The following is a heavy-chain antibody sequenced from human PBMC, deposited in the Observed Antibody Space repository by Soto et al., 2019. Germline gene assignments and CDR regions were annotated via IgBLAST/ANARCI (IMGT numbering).Heavy chain of an antibody. V-gene: IGHV1-69*12. CDR1: GGTFSSYA. CDR3: ARVPYGDWGAEYFQH. CDR2: IIPIFGTA. Sequence: QVQLVQSGAEVKKPGSSVKVSCKASGGTFSSYAISWVRQAPGQGLEWMGGIIPIFGTANYAQKFQGRVTISADESTSTAYMELSSLRYEDTAVYYCARVPYGDWGAEYFQHWGQGTLVTVSS. D-gene: IGHD4-17*01. J-gene: IGHJ1*01.